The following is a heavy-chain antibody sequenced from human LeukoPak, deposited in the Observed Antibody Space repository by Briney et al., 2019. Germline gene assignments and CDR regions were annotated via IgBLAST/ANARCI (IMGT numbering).Heavy chain of an antibody. V-gene: IGHV1-2*02. D-gene: IGHD3-22*01. CDR2: NNPNSGGT. CDR1: GYTFTGYY. J-gene: IGHJ4*02. CDR3: ARGFGSGYYYEDY. Sequence: GASVKVSCKASGYTFTGYYMHWVRQAPGQGLEWMGWNNPNSGGTNYAQKFQGRVTMTRDTSISTAYMELSRLRSDDTAVYYCARGFGSGYYYEDYWGQGTLVTVSS.